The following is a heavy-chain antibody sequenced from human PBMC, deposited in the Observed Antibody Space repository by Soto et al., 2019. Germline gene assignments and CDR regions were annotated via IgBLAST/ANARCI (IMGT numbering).Heavy chain of an antibody. CDR1: GGSISSYD. Sequence: SETLSLTCTVSGGSISSYDWSWIRQPPGKGLEWIGYIYCSGSTNYNPSLKSRVTISVDTSRNQFSLKLSSVTAADTAVYYCASTQMYYYDSSGYYQYYFDYWGQGTLVPVSS. V-gene: IGHV4-59*01. CDR3: ASTQMYYYDSSGYYQYYFDY. D-gene: IGHD3-22*01. CDR2: IYCSGST. J-gene: IGHJ4*02.